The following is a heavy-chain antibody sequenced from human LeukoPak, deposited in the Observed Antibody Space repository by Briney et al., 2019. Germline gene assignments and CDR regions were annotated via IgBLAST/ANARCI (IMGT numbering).Heavy chain of an antibody. D-gene: IGHD3-22*01. CDR3: ARRGYYDSSGYDY. CDR2: ISGSSSDI. V-gene: IGHV3-21*01. CDR1: GFTFRNHA. Sequence: PGGSLRLSCAASGFTFRNHAMNWVRQAPGKGLEWVSSISGSSSDIYYADSVKGRFTISRDNAKNSLYLQMNSLRAEDTAVYYCARRGYYDSSGYDYWGQGTLVTVSS. J-gene: IGHJ4*02.